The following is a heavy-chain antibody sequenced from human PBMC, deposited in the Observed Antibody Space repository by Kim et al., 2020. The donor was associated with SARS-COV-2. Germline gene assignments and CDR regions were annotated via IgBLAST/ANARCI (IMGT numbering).Heavy chain of an antibody. CDR2: INHSGST. D-gene: IGHD6-13*01. CDR3: ARGDRSSPWAFDI. J-gene: IGHJ3*02. Sequence: SETLSLTCAVYGGSFSGYYWSWIRQPPGKGLEWIGEINHSGSTNYNPSLKSRVTISVDTSKNQFSLKLSSVTAADTAVYYCARGDRSSPWAFDIWGQGTMVTVSS. CDR1: GGSFSGYY. V-gene: IGHV4-34*01.